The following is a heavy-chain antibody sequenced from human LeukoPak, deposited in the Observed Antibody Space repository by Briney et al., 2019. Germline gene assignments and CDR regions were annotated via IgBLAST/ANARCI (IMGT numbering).Heavy chain of an antibody. D-gene: IGHD3-3*01. Sequence: SETLSLTCTVSGGSISSGGYYWSWIRQHPGKGLEWIGYIYYSGSTYYNPSLKSRVTISVDTSKNQFSLKLSSVTAADTAVYYCARAAFGVVITYNPAFDYWGQGTLVTVSS. J-gene: IGHJ4*02. CDR2: IYYSGST. CDR1: GGSISSGGYY. CDR3: ARAAFGVVITYNPAFDY. V-gene: IGHV4-31*03.